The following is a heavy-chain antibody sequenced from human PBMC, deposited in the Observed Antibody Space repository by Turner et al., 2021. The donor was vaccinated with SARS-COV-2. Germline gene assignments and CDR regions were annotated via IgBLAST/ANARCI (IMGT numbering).Heavy chain of an antibody. CDR1: GFTFSGYG. CDR2: TSYDGSDK. V-gene: IGHV3-30*18. Sequence: QFQLVDSGGGWVQPGRSPSLSCAASGFTFSGYGMHWVRQATGKGLEWVAVTSYDGSDKNYEDSVKGRFTISRKNSKNTLYLQVNSLRAEDTAVYYCAKQSEPYCSGGSCYGRIFDYWGQGTLVTVSS. D-gene: IGHD2-15*01. CDR3: AKQSEPYCSGGSCYGRIFDY. J-gene: IGHJ4*02.